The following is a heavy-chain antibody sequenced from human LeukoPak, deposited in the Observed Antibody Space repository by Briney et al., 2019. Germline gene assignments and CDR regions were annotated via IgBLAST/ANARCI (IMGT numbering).Heavy chain of an antibody. CDR1: GGTFSSYA. J-gene: IGHJ4*02. CDR2: IIPILGIA. CDR3: ARVSRPYGDYRY. V-gene: IGHV1-69*04. Sequence: ASVKVSCKASGGTFSSYAISWVRQAPGQGLEWMGRIIPILGIANYAQKFQGRVTITADKSTSTAYMELSSLRSEDTAVYYCARVSRPYGDYRYWGQGTLVTVSS. D-gene: IGHD4-17*01.